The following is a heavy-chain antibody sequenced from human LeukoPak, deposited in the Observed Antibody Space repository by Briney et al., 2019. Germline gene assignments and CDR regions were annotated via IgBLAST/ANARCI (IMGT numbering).Heavy chain of an antibody. V-gene: IGHV3-74*01. J-gene: IGHJ1*01. CDR1: GFTFNTYW. CDR3: AKKVVVGATSPYSDFQD. Sequence: AGGSLRLSCVGSGFTFNTYWIHWVRQAPGKGLVWVSRVKEDGRETNYADSVKGRFSISRDNSKNTLYLQMNSLRAEDTALYYCAKKVVVGATSPYSDFQDWGQGTLVTVSS. D-gene: IGHD1-26*01. CDR2: VKEDGRET.